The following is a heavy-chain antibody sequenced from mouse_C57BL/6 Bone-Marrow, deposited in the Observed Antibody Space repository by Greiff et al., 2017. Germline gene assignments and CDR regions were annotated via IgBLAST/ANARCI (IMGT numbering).Heavy chain of an antibody. CDR3: ARDHYDYDNFAY. D-gene: IGHD2-4*01. CDR1: GFTFSSYA. CDR2: ISDGGSYT. J-gene: IGHJ3*01. V-gene: IGHV5-4*01. Sequence: DVMLVESGGGLVKPGGSLKLSCAASGFTFSSYAMSWVRQTPEKRLEWVATISDGGSYTYYPDNVKGRFTISRDNAKNNLYLQMSHLKSEDTAMYYCARDHYDYDNFAYWGQGTQVTVSA.